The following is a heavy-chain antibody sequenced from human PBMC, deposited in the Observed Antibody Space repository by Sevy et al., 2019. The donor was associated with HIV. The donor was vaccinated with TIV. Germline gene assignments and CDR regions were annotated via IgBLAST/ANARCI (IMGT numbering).Heavy chain of an antibody. CDR1: GYTFTSFG. Sequence: TSVKVSCKPSGYTFTSFGFTWVRQAPGQGLEWVGSINTYNSNTYYAQRLQGRLSMTTDTSTSTAYMELRSLRSDDTAVYFCGRWDMATSSDAFDFWGQGTMVTVSS. J-gene: IGHJ3*01. CDR2: INTYNSNT. V-gene: IGHV1-18*01. CDR3: GRWDMATSSDAFDF. D-gene: IGHD5-12*01.